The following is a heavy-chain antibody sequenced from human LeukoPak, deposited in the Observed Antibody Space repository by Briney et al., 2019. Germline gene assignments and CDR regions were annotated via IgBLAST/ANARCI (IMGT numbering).Heavy chain of an antibody. Sequence: GGSLRLSCAASGFTFRSYAMNWVRQAPGKGLEWVSAISGSGGTTYYADSVKGRFTTSRDNSKNTLYLQMNSLRAEDTAVYYCTRIAAVGTHFDYWGQGTLVTVSS. CDR3: TRIAAVGTHFDY. D-gene: IGHD6-13*01. CDR1: GFTFRSYA. CDR2: ISGSGGTT. J-gene: IGHJ4*02. V-gene: IGHV3-23*01.